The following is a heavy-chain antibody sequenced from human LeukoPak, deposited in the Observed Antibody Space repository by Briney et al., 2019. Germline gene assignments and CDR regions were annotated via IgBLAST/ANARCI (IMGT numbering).Heavy chain of an antibody. D-gene: IGHD3-10*01. CDR1: GGSISSSSYY. J-gene: IGHJ6*03. CDR2: IYYSGST. Sequence: SETLSLTCTVSGGSISSSSYYWGWIRQPPGKGLEWIGSIYYSGSTYYNPSLKSRVTISVDTSKNQFSLKLSSVTAADTAVYYCARDLLYGSGSYYPYYYYYMDVWGKGTTVTISS. CDR3: ARDLLYGSGSYYPYYYYYMDV. V-gene: IGHV4-39*07.